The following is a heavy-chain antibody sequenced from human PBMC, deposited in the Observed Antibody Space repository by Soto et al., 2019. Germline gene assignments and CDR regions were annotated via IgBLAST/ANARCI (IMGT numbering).Heavy chain of an antibody. CDR3: AGEVRITIFGVVTEVDYYYYYYMDV. Sequence: SETLSLTCTVSGGSISSSSYYWGWIRQPPGKGLEWIGSIYYSGSTYYNPSLKSRVTISVDTSKNQFPLKLSSVTAADTAVYYCAGEVRITIFGVVTEVDYYYYYYMDVWGKGTTVTVSS. J-gene: IGHJ6*03. D-gene: IGHD3-3*01. V-gene: IGHV4-39*01. CDR1: GGSISSSSYY. CDR2: IYYSGST.